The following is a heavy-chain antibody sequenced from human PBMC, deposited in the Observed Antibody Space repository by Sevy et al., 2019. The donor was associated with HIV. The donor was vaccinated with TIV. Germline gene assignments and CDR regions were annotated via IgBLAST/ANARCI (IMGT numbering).Heavy chain of an antibody. CDR1: GFTFSSYA. Sequence: GGSLRLSCAASGFTFSSYAMSWVRQAPGKGLEWVSAISGSGGSTYYADSLKGRFTISRDNSKNTLYLQMNGLRAEDTAVYYCAKSPALFTIFDFWGQGTLVTVSS. D-gene: IGHD3-10*01. CDR2: ISGSGGST. V-gene: IGHV3-23*01. CDR3: AKSPALFTIFDF. J-gene: IGHJ4*02.